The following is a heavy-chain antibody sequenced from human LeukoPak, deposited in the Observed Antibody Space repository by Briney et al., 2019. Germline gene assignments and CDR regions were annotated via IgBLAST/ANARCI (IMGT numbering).Heavy chain of an antibody. Sequence: GGSLRLSCAASGFTFSSYSMNWVRQAPGKGLERVSYISSSSSTIYYADSVKGRFTISRDNAKNSLYLQMNSLRAEDTAVYYCARDPLDYYDSSGYARLDYWGQGTLVTVSS. J-gene: IGHJ4*02. V-gene: IGHV3-48*01. D-gene: IGHD3-22*01. CDR2: ISSSSSTI. CDR1: GFTFSSYS. CDR3: ARDPLDYYDSSGYARLDY.